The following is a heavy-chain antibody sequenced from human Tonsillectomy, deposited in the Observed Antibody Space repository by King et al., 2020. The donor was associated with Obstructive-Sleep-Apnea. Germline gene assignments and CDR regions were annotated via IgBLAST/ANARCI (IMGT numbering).Heavy chain of an antibody. V-gene: IGHV1-2*02. D-gene: IGHD2-2*03. Sequence: QLVQSGAEVKKPGASVKVSCKASGYTFTGYSMHWVRQAPGQGLEWMGWINPHSGVTKYAQRFQGRVTMTRDTSISTAYMELSRLRSDDTAVYYCARDLDTVVVPAAGDYWGQGTLVTVSS. CDR2: INPHSGVT. CDR1: GYTFTGYS. CDR3: ARDLDTVVVPAAGDY. J-gene: IGHJ4*02.